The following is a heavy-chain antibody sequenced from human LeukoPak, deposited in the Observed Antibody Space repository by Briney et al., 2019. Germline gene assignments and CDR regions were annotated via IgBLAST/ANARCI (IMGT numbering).Heavy chain of an antibody. Sequence: TGGSLRLSCAASGFTFNTYTMNWVRQAPGKGLEWVSSITASSTAIYSADSVKGRFTISRDNAKNFLYLQMNSLRAEDTAVYYCARTYYDILTGYNPYFDYWGQGILVTVSS. V-gene: IGHV3-21*01. J-gene: IGHJ4*02. CDR1: GFTFNTYT. CDR2: ITASSTAI. CDR3: ARTYYDILTGYNPYFDY. D-gene: IGHD3-9*01.